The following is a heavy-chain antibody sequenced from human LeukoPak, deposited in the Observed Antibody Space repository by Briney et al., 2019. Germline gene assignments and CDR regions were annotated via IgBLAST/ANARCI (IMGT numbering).Heavy chain of an antibody. CDR3: ARGRASAFDV. D-gene: IGHD6-25*01. Sequence: SQTLSHTCAISGDSVSTSGVAWNWVRQSPSRGLEWLGRTYYTSKWNTDYAVSVKSRIVVNPDTSQNQFSLQLNSVTSEDTAVYCCARGRASAFDVWGQGTMVTVSS. J-gene: IGHJ3*01. V-gene: IGHV6-1*01. CDR1: GDSVSTSGVA. CDR2: TYYTSKWNT.